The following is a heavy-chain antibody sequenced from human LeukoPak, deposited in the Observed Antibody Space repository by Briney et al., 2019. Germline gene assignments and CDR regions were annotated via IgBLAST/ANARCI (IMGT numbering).Heavy chain of an antibody. CDR1: GYTFTGYY. CDR3: ASLTRIVGASSFDY. V-gene: IGHV1-2*02. Sequence: ASVKVSCKASGYTFTGYYMHWVRQAPGQGLEWMGWINPNSGGTNYAQKFQGRVTMTRDTSISTAYMEPSRLRSDDTAVYYCASLTRIVGASSFDYWGQGTLVTVSS. J-gene: IGHJ4*02. D-gene: IGHD1-26*01. CDR2: INPNSGGT.